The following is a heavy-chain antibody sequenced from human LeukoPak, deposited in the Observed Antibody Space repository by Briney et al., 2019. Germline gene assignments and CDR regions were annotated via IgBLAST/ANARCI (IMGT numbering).Heavy chain of an antibody. Sequence: GESLKISCKGSGYSFTSYWINLVRQMPGKGLEWMGRIDPSDSYTSYSPSFQGHVTISAYKSISTAYLQWSSLKASDTAMYYCARRSSSSWYTDYWGQGTLLTVSS. D-gene: IGHD6-13*01. V-gene: IGHV5-10-1*01. CDR2: IDPSDSYT. CDR3: ARRSSSSWYTDY. J-gene: IGHJ4*02. CDR1: GYSFTSYW.